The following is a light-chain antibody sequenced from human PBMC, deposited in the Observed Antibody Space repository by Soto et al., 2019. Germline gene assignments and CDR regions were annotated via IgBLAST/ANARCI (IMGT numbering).Light chain of an antibody. Sequence: DIPMTQSPSALSASVGDRATITCRVSQSISNYFNWYQQKPGKAPRLLIYGASTLQNGAPSRLSNRRTAKDFTLYNNAIPTIYFETYSCQQPYSIPRTFGQGPKAETK. CDR3: QQPYSIPRT. CDR1: QSISNY. J-gene: IGKJ2*02. CDR2: GAS. V-gene: IGKV1-39*01.